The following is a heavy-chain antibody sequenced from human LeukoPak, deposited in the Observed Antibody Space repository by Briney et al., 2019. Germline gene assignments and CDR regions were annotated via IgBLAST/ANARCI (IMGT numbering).Heavy chain of an antibody. D-gene: IGHD3-10*01. V-gene: IGHV3-21*01. CDR1: GFTFSSYS. Sequence: GGSLRLSCAASGFTFSSYSMNWVRQAPGKGLEWVSSISSSSSYIYYADSVKGRFTISRDNAKNSLYLQMNSLRAEDTAVYYCARVGLLWFGDQRDPFDYWGQGTLVTVSS. J-gene: IGHJ4*02. CDR3: ARVGLLWFGDQRDPFDY. CDR2: ISSSSSYI.